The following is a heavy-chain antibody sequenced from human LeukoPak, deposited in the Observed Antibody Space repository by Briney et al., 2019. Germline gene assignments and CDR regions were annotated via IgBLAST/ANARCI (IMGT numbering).Heavy chain of an antibody. CDR1: GYSISSGYY. V-gene: IGHV4-38-2*02. CDR2: FDQSGST. D-gene: IGHD3-10*01. CDR3: ARGKPSYGSGTFYRPLEPNYMDV. Sequence: SETLSLTCTVSGYSISSGYYWGCIRQPPGKGPEWIGSFDQSGSTYYNPSRKGRVTIPVDTSKNQFSLKLSSVTAADTAVYYCARGKPSYGSGTFYRPLEPNYMDVWGKGTTVTVSS. J-gene: IGHJ6*03.